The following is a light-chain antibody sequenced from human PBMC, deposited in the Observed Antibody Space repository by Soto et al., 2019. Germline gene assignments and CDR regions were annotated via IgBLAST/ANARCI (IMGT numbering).Light chain of an antibody. J-gene: IGKJ1*01. CDR2: GAS. V-gene: IGKV1-39*01. CDR3: QQSFSTPT. Sequence: DIQLTQSPSSLSASVGDRVTISCRASQSISNSLNWYQKKPRKDPXXLIYGASSLQSGVPSRFSGGGSGTDFPLTISSLHPEYFATYYCQQSFSTPTFGQGTKVDI. CDR1: QSISNS.